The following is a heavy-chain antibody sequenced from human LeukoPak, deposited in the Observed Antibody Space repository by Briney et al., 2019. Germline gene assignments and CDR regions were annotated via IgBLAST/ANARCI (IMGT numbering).Heavy chain of an antibody. V-gene: IGHV4-31*03. D-gene: IGHD3-22*01. CDR3: ARVSYYGSAGYSKYYFDN. CDR1: GGSITTGGHY. J-gene: IGHJ4*02. Sequence: SQTLSLTCTVSGGSITTGGHYWSWIRQHPGKGLEWIGYMYHSGSTYYNPSLKGRVTISVDTSKNQFSLKLTSVTAADTAVYYCARVSYYGSAGYSKYYFDNWGQGTLVTVSS. CDR2: MYHSGST.